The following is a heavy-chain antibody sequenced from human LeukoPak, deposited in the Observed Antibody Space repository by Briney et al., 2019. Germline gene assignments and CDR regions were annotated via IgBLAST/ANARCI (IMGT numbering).Heavy chain of an antibody. J-gene: IGHJ4*02. CDR2: MYPDDSDT. CDR3: VRLGSGSYPDY. D-gene: IGHD1-26*01. V-gene: IGHV5-51*01. Sequence: GESLKISCQGSGYRFTNYWIGWVRQMPGKGLECMGIMYPDDSDTTYSPSFQGQFTISADKSISTAYLQWSSLKASDTAMYYCVRLGSGSYPDYWGQGTLVTVSS. CDR1: GYRFTNYW.